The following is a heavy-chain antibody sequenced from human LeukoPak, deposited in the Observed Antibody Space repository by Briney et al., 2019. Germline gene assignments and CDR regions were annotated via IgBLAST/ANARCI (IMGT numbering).Heavy chain of an antibody. J-gene: IGHJ3*02. V-gene: IGHV1-18*01. CDR3: ARVKWELLGVHDAFDI. Sequence: ASVKVSCKASGYTFTSYGISWVRQAPGQGLEWMGWISAYNGNTNYAQKLQGRVTMTTDTSTSTAYMELRSLRSDDTAVYYCARVKWELLGVHDAFDIWGQGTMVTVSS. CDR1: GYTFTSYG. CDR2: ISAYNGNT. D-gene: IGHD1-26*01.